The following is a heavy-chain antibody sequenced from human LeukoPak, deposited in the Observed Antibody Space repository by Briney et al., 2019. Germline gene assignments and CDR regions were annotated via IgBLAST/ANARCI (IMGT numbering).Heavy chain of an antibody. CDR2: IYSGGTT. D-gene: IGHD2-8*01. CDR1: GFTFSSYG. V-gene: IGHV3-NL1*01. CDR3: ARGLMRGFDP. J-gene: IGHJ5*02. Sequence: GGSLRLSCAASGFTFSSYGMHWVRQAPGKGLEWVSVIYSGGTTHYGDSVKGRFTISRDNSKNTLYLQMDSLRVEDTAVYYCARGLMRGFDPWGQGTLVTVSS.